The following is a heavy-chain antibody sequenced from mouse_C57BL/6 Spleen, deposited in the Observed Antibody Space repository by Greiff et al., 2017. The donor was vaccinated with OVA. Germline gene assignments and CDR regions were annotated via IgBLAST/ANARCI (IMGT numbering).Heavy chain of an antibody. V-gene: IGHV1-69*01. CDR1: GYTFTSYW. Sequence: QVQLQQPGAELVMPGASVKLSCKASGYTFTSYWMHWVKQRPGQGLEWIGEIDPSDSYTNYNQKFKGKSTLTVDKSSSTAYMQLSSLTSEDSAVYYGARRETSLYFDYWGQGTTLTVSS. D-gene: IGHD6-1*01. J-gene: IGHJ2*01. CDR2: IDPSDSYT. CDR3: ARRETSLYFDY.